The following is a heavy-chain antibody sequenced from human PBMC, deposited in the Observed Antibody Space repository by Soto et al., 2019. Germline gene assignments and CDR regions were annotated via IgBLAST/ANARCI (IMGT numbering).Heavy chain of an antibody. D-gene: IGHD6-13*01. CDR3: ARDNSSSWYGDFVSYYYGMDV. CDR1: GFTFSSYA. V-gene: IGHV3-23*01. CDR2: ISGSGGST. J-gene: IGHJ6*02. Sequence: EVQLLESGGGLVQPGGSLRLSCAASGFTFSSYAMSWVRQAPGKGLEWVSAISGSGGSTYYADSVKGRFTISRDNSKNTLYLQMNSLRAEDTAVYYCARDNSSSWYGDFVSYYYGMDVWGQGTTVTVSS.